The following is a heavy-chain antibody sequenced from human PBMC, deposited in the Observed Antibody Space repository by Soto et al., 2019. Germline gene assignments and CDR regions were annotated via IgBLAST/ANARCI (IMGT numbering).Heavy chain of an antibody. CDR3: ARQGYRSSSWFDP. J-gene: IGHJ5*02. CDR2: IFYSGST. V-gene: IGHV4-39*01. CDR1: GDSISTDNY. Sequence: QLQLQESGPGLVKPSETLSLTCAVSGDSISTDNYWAWIRQPPGKGLEWIGRIFYSGSTYSNSSLKSRVTISIDTSRNQFSLKLTSVTAADTAVYYCARQGYRSSSWFDPWGQGILVTVSS. D-gene: IGHD6-13*01.